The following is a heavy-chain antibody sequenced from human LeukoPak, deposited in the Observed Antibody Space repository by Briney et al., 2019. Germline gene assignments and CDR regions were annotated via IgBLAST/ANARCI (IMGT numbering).Heavy chain of an antibody. D-gene: IGHD5-12*01. CDR1: GGTFSSYA. Sequence: SVKVSCKASGGTFSSYAISWVRQAPGQGLEWMGRIIPILGIANYAQKFQGRVTITADKSTSTAYMELSSLRSEDTAVYYCARDRGYDYRWSRWFDPWGQGTLVTVSS. CDR3: ARDRGYDYRWSRWFDP. J-gene: IGHJ5*02. CDR2: IIPILGIA. V-gene: IGHV1-69*04.